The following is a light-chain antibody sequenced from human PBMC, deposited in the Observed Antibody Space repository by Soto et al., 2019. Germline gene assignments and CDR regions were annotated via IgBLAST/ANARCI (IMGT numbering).Light chain of an antibody. J-gene: IGKJ1*01. Sequence: IQLTQSPSSLSASVGDRVTITCRASQGVRSYLAWFQQRPGKAPKLLSFGASTLQNGVPARFSGGGFGTEFTLIISSLQPEDFATYYCHQVYTYPRTFGQGTKVEIK. CDR3: HQVYTYPRT. V-gene: IGKV1-9*01. CDR2: GAS. CDR1: QGVRSY.